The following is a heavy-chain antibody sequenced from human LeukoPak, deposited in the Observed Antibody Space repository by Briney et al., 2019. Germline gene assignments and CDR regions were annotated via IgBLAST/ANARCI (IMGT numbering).Heavy chain of an antibody. CDR2: ASPIDSYT. CDR3: ARVRNYYGSGTYPYFDF. J-gene: IGHJ4*02. D-gene: IGHD3-10*01. CDR1: GYTFNTYW. Sequence: GESLKISCQGSGYTFNTYWIAWVRQLPGKGLEYMGIASPIDSYTTYSPSFQGRLSVSVDKSTTTAYLHWSSLQASDTAIYYCARVRNYYGSGTYPYFDFWGQGTLVTVSS. V-gene: IGHV5-51*01.